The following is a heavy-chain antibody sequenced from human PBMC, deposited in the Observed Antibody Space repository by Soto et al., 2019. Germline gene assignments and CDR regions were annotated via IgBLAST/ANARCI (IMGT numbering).Heavy chain of an antibody. CDR2: IYYSGST. V-gene: IGHV4-61*08. Sequence: SETLSLTCTVSGGSISSGGYYWSWIRQHPGKGLEWIGYIYYSGSTNYNPSLKSRVTISVDTSKNQFSLKLSSVTAADTAVYYCARHPNVVIGPTHWFDPWGQGTLVTVSS. CDR1: GGSISSGGYY. CDR3: ARHPNVVIGPTHWFDP. D-gene: IGHD2-21*01. J-gene: IGHJ5*02.